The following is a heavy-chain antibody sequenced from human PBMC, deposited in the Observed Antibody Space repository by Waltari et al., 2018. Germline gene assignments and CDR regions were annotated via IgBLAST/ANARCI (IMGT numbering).Heavy chain of an antibody. Sequence: QVQLQQWVAGLLGPSETLSLTCAVYGASFSAYYWGWVRQPPGKGLEWIGQIRHPGSTNYNPSLKSRVTISIDTPRSQFSLRLSSVTAADTALYFCTRGGNYDFWSHRPFVDPWGQGTLVTVSS. D-gene: IGHD3-3*01. J-gene: IGHJ5*02. CDR3: TRGGNYDFWSHRPFVDP. CDR1: GASFSAYY. CDR2: IRHPGST. V-gene: IGHV4-34*01.